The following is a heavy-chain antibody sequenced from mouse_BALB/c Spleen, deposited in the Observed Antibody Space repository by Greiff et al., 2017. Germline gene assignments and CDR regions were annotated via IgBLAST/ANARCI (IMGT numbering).Heavy chain of an antibody. J-gene: IGHJ3*01. CDR2: ISSGGST. CDR3: ARDAGGFAY. Sequence: DVKLVESGGGLVKPGGSLKLSCAASGFTFSSYAMSWVRQTPEKRLEWVASISSGGSTYYPDSVKGRFTISRDNARNILYLQMSSLRSEDTAMYYCARDAGGFAYWGQGTLVTVSA. V-gene: IGHV5-6-5*01. CDR1: GFTFSSYA.